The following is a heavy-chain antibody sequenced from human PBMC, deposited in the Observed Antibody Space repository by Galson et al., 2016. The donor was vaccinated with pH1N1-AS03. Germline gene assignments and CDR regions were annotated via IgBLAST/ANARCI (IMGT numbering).Heavy chain of an antibody. Sequence: GAEVKKPGESLRISCKGSGYSFTSYWISWVRQMPGKGLEWMGRIDPSDSYTNYSPSFQGNVTISAAKSISTSYLQWSSLKASDTAMYYCAILGGAAESTMIVVVPESAEDYWGQGTLVTVSS. V-gene: IGHV5-10-1*01. CDR3: AILGGAAESTMIVVVPESAEDY. CDR1: GYSFTSYW. J-gene: IGHJ4*02. CDR2: IDPSDSYT. D-gene: IGHD3-22*01.